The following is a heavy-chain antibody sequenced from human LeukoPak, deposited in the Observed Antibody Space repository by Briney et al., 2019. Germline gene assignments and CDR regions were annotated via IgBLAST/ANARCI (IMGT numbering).Heavy chain of an antibody. J-gene: IGHJ3*02. D-gene: IGHD3-22*01. CDR1: GFTFSSFA. V-gene: IGHV3-23*01. Sequence: SGGSLRLSCAASGFTFSSFAMSWVRQATGKGLECVSAISGSGGSTYYADSVKGRFTISRYNSKNTLHLQMNSLRAEDTAVYYCANGPRITMIVVVKTNDAFDIWGQGTMVTVSS. CDR2: ISGSGGST. CDR3: ANGPRITMIVVVKTNDAFDI.